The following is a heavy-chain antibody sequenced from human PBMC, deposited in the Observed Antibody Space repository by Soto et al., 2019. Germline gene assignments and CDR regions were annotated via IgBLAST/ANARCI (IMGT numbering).Heavy chain of an antibody. CDR3: ARSPTVVTPDWYFDL. CDR1: GYTFTSYA. D-gene: IGHD4-17*01. V-gene: IGHV1-3*01. CDR2: INAGNGNT. J-gene: IGHJ2*01. Sequence: GASVKVSCKASGYTFTSYAKHWVRQAPGQRLEWMGWINAGNGNTKYSQKFQGRVTITRDTSASTAYMELSSLRSEDTAVYYCARSPTVVTPDWYFDLWGRGTLVTVSS.